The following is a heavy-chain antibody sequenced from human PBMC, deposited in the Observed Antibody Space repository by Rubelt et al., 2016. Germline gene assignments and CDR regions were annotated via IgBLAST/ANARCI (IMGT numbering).Heavy chain of an antibody. CDR3: ARGRVTERA. J-gene: IGHJ5*02. V-gene: IGHV1-8*01. CDR2: MNPNSGNT. CDR1: TFTSYD. D-gene: IGHD5/OR15-5a*01. Sequence: TFTSYDINWVRQATGQGLEWMGWMNPNSGNTGYAQKFQGRVTMTRNTSISTAYMELSSLRSEDTAVYYCARGRVTERAWGQGTLVTVSS.